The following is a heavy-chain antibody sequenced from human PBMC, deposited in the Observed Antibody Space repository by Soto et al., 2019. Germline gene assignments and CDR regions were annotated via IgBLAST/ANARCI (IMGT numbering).Heavy chain of an antibody. CDR3: ASGYSSSSRLIYGMDV. V-gene: IGHV1-18*01. D-gene: IGHD6-6*01. CDR1: GYTFTSYG. Sequence: QVQLVQSGAEVKKPGASVKVSCKASGYTFTSYGISWVRQAPGQGLEWMGWISAYNGNTNYAQKLQGRVTMTTDTSTSTADMELRSLRSDDTAVYYCASGYSSSSRLIYGMDVWGQGTTVTVSS. J-gene: IGHJ6*02. CDR2: ISAYNGNT.